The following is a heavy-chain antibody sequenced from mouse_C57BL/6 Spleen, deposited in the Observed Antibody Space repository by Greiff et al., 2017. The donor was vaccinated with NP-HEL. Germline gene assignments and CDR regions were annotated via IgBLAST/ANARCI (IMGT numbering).Heavy chain of an antibody. CDR2: IYPGSGST. Sequence: QVQLKQPGAELVKPGASVKMSCKASGYTFTSYWITWVKQRPGQGLEWIGDIYPGSGSTNYNEKFKSKATLTVDTSSSTAYMQLSGLTSEYSAVYYCARSSARDPYYGSSAFAYWGQGTLVTVSA. V-gene: IGHV1-55*01. CDR1: GYTFTSYW. D-gene: IGHD1-1*01. J-gene: IGHJ3*01. CDR3: ARSSARDPYYGSSAFAY.